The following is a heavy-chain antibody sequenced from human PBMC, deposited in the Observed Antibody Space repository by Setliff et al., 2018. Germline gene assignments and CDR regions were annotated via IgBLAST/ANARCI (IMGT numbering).Heavy chain of an antibody. J-gene: IGHJ5*02. Sequence: SLRLSCSASGFTFSSLWMAWVRQAPGKGLEWVANINQCGSDQFYVESVKGRFPISRDNAKNSLYLQMNSLRVEDTAVYYCARDVFDFRTGQAGPWGQGTLVTVSS. CDR2: INQCGSDQ. CDR1: GFTFSSLW. D-gene: IGHD3-3*01. CDR3: ARDVFDFRTGQAGP. V-gene: IGHV3-7*01.